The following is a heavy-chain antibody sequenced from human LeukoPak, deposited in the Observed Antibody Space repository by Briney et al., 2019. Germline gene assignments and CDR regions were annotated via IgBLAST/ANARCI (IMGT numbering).Heavy chain of an antibody. CDR2: INHSGST. D-gene: IGHD3-22*01. Sequence: SETLSLTCADYGGSFSGYYWSWIRQPPGKGLEWIGEINHSGSTNYNPSLKSRVTISVDTSKNQFSLKLSSVTAADTAVYYCARVRYGIVVWGQGTLDTVSS. V-gene: IGHV4-34*01. CDR1: GGSFSGYY. CDR3: ARVRYGIVV. J-gene: IGHJ4*02.